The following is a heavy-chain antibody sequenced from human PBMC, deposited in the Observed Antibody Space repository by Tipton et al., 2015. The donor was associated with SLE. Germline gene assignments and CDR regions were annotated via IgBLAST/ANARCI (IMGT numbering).Heavy chain of an antibody. Sequence: TLSLTCTVSGGSISSGSYYWSWIRQPAGKGLEWIGYIYYSGSTYYNPSLKSRVTISVDTTTNHFSLTLTSVTAADTAVYFCARGGRQLVPFTWFDTWGQGTLVTVSS. CDR1: GGSISSGSYY. J-gene: IGHJ5*02. V-gene: IGHV4-61*10. CDR2: IYYSGST. CDR3: ARGGRQLVPFTWFDT. D-gene: IGHD2-2*01.